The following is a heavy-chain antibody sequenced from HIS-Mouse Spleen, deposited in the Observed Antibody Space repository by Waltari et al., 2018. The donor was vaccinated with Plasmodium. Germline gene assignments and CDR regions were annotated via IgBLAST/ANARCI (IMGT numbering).Heavy chain of an antibody. D-gene: IGHD6-13*01. CDR3: ASSWYWYFDL. J-gene: IGHJ2*01. V-gene: IGHV3-7*01. Sequence: EVQLVESGGGLVQPGGSLRLSCAAPGFTFSRYWMGWVRQAPGKGLEWVDNIKQDGSEKYYVDSVKGRFTISRDNAKNSLYLQMNSLRAEDTAVYYCASSWYWYFDLWGRGTLVTVSS. CDR2: IKQDGSEK. CDR1: GFTFSRYW.